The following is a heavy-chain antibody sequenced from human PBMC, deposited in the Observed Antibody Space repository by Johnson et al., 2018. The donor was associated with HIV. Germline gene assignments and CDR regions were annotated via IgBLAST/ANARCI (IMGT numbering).Heavy chain of an antibody. V-gene: IGHV3-15*01. CDR3: TTRASDAAACAPLAFDI. CDR2: IKSKTDGGTT. Sequence: GQLVESGGGLVKPGGSLRLSCAASGFTFSNAWMSWVRQAPGKGLEWVGRIKSKTDGGTTDYAAPVKGRFTISRDDSKNTLYLQMNSQKTEDTAVYCCTTRASDAAACAPLAFDIWGQGTMVTVSS. CDR1: GFTFSNAW. J-gene: IGHJ3*02. D-gene: IGHD6-13*01.